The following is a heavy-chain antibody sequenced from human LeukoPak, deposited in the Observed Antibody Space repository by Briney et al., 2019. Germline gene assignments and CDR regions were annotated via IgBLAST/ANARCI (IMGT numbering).Heavy chain of an antibody. J-gene: IGHJ4*02. CDR3: AKVHGWGRQLGYYFDY. V-gene: IGHV3-30*02. Sequence: GGSLRLSCEPHGFTFSNYGMHWVRQPPGKGLEWVAFISYGETEKQYADSVKGRFAISRDDSKNTLFLQMNSLRDEDTAIYYCAKVHGWGRQLGYYFDYWGQGTLVTVSS. D-gene: IGHD2-15*01. CDR2: ISYGETEK. CDR1: GFTFSNYG.